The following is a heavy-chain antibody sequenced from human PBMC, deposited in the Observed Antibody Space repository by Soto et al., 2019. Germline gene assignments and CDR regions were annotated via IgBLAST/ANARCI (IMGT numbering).Heavy chain of an antibody. J-gene: IGHJ6*02. V-gene: IGHV4-31*03. CDR2: IYYSGST. CDR1: GGSISSGGYY. D-gene: IGHD1-26*01. CDR3: ARDQVGATRQAYYYYGMDV. Sequence: SETLSLTCSVSGGSISSGGYYWSWIRQHPGKGLEWIGYIYYSGSTYYNPSLKSRVTISVDTSKNQFSLKLSSVTAADTAVYYCARDQVGATRQAYYYYGMDVWGQGTTVTVSS.